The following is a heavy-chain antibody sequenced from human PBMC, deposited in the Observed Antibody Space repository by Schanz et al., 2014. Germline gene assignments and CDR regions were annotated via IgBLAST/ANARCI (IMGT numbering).Heavy chain of an antibody. CDR2: ISDSGGSK. CDR3: AKEGSIYWDRSVDY. J-gene: IGHJ4*02. V-gene: IGHV3-23*04. Sequence: EVQLVESGGALVQPGGSLRLSCVASGFTFSSYAMNWVRQAPGKGLEWVSGISDSGGSKYYVDSVEGRFTISRDNSKNTLYLQMNSLRPEDTAVYYCAKEGSIYWDRSVDYWGQGTLVTVSS. D-gene: IGHD1-26*01. CDR1: GFTFSSYA.